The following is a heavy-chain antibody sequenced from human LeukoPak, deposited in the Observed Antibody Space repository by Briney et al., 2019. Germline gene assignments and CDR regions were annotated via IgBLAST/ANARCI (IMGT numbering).Heavy chain of an antibody. J-gene: IGHJ4*02. D-gene: IGHD4-17*01. CDR1: GFAFSRYT. CDR3: AKADNYGPPSPSVGVDF. V-gene: IGHV3-64*01. Sequence: GGSLRLSCVASGFAFSRYTMHWVRQAPGKGLEYLSAIRRNGDSTYNANSVKGRFTISRDNSKNTLYLHMGSLGPEDTAVYYCAKADNYGPPSPSVGVDFWGQGTLVIVSS. CDR2: IRRNGDST.